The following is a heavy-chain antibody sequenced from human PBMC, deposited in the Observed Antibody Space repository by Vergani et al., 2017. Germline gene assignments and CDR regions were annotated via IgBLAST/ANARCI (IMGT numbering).Heavy chain of an antibody. D-gene: IGHD2/OR15-2a*01. CDR1: GFIFSTYA. V-gene: IGHV3-23*01. J-gene: IGHJ4*01. Sequence: EVQLLESGGDLVQPGGSLRLSCTASGFIFSTYAMSWVRQAPGKGLEWVSAINRGSTTYYADFVKGRFTISRDNSKNTVFLQMHSLRAEDTAIYYCVKEKIDLGSYFFDSWGHGILVTVSS. CDR2: INRGSTT. CDR3: VKEKIDLGSYFFDS.